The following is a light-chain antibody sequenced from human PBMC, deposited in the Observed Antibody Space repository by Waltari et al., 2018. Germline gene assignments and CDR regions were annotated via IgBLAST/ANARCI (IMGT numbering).Light chain of an antibody. CDR2: AAS. V-gene: IGKV1-8*01. Sequence: AIRMTQSPSSFPASTGDRVTITCRASQHIAGYLAWYQQKPGKAPKLLIYAASTLQSGVPSRFSGSGSETDFTLTISCLQSEDFATYYCQQYYSDPLTFGGGTKVEIK. J-gene: IGKJ4*01. CDR3: QQYYSDPLT. CDR1: QHIAGY.